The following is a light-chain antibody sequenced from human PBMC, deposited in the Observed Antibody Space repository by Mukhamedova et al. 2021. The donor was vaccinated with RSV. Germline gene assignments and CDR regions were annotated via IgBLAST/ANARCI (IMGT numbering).Light chain of an antibody. CDR3: XQYGSSRT. Sequence: LLIYGASSRATGIPDRFSGSGSGTDFTLTISRLEPEDFAVYYCXQYGSSRTFGQGTKLEIK. CDR2: GAS. J-gene: IGKJ2*02. V-gene: IGKV3-20*01.